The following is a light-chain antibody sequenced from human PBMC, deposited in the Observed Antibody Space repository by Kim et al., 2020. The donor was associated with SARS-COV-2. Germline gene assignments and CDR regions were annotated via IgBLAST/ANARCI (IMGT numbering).Light chain of an antibody. J-gene: IGLJ1*01. Sequence: LGQTVMITCQGDSLRSYYASWYQQKPGQAPVLVIYGKNNRPSGIPDRFSGSSSGNTASLTITGAQAEDEADYYCNSRDTSGNHLYVFGTGTKVTVL. CDR3: NSRDTSGNHLYV. CDR1: SLRSYY. V-gene: IGLV3-19*01. CDR2: GKN.